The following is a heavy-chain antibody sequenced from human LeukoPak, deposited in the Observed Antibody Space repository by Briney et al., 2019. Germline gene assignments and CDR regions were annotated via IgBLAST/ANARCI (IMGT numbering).Heavy chain of an antibody. CDR1: GGSISSYY. CDR3: ARGSFYYYYMDV. V-gene: IGHV4-59*01. J-gene: IGHJ6*03. Sequence: SETLSLTCTVSGGSISSYYWSWIRQPPGKGLEWIGYIYYSGSTNYNPSLKSRVTISVDTSKNQFSLKLSSVTAADTAVYYCARGSFYYYYMDVWGKGTTVTISS. CDR2: IYYSGST.